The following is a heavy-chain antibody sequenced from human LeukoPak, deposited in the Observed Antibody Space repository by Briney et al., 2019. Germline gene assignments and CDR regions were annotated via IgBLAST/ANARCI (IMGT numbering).Heavy chain of an antibody. D-gene: IGHD4-17*01. J-gene: IGHJ5*02. CDR2: ISGSGGST. CDR3: ARDLSRSNYGTAFDP. CDR1: GFTFSSYN. Sequence: GGSLRLSCAASGFTFSSYNMSWVRQAPGKGLEWVSTISGSGGSTYYADSVRGRFTISRDNSKNTLYLQMNSLRAEDTAVYYCARDLSRSNYGTAFDPWGQGTLVTVSS. V-gene: IGHV3-23*01.